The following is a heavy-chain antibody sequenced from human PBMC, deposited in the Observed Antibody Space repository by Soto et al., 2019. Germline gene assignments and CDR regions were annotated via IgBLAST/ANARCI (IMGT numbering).Heavy chain of an antibody. Sequence: SETLSLTCAVYGGSFSCYLWSWIRQPPGKGLEWIGEINHSGSTHYNPSLKSRVTISVDTSKNQFSLKLSSVTAADTAVYYCERGRIGNYYYYGMDVWGHGTTVTVSS. V-gene: IGHV4-34*01. CDR1: GGSFSCYL. J-gene: IGHJ6*02. CDR3: ERGRIGNYYYYGMDV. CDR2: INHSGST.